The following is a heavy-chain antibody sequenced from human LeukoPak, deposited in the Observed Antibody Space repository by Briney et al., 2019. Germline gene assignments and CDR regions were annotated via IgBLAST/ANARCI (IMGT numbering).Heavy chain of an antibody. D-gene: IGHD4-11*01. CDR2: ISNNGGST. V-gene: IGHV3-64*01. J-gene: IGHJ4*02. Sequence: GGSLRLSCAASGFTFSTFAMHWVRQAPGKGLEYVSAISNNGGSTYYANSVKGRFTISRDNSKNTLYLQMGSLKPEDMAVYYCVRWGYYSNYDYWGQGTLVTVSS. CDR3: VRWGYYSNYDY. CDR1: GFTFSTFA.